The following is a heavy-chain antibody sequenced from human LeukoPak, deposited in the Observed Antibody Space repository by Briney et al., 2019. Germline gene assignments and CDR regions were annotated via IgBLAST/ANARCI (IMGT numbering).Heavy chain of an antibody. V-gene: IGHV4-34*01. J-gene: IGHJ6*03. D-gene: IGHD2-15*01. CDR3: ARRYCSGGRCPPSPYYMDV. Sequence: PSETLSLTCAVYGGSFSGYYWSWIRQPPGKGLEWIGEINHSGSTNYNPSLKSRVTISVDTSKNQFSLKLSSVTAADTAVYYCARRYCSGGRCPPSPYYMDVWGKGTTVTVSS. CDR1: GGSFSGYY. CDR2: INHSGST.